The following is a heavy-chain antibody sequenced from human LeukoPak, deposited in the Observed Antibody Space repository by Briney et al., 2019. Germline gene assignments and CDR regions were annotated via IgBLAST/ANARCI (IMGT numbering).Heavy chain of an antibody. V-gene: IGHV1-46*01. D-gene: IGHD3-9*01. CDR2: INPSGGST. J-gene: IGHJ4*02. CDR1: GYTFTSYY. CDR3: ARAPPPGWLLLAGLEFDY. Sequence: GASVKVSCKASGYTFTSYYMHWVRQAPGQGLEWMGIINPSGGSTSYAQKFQGRVTMTRDMSTSTVYMELSSLRSEDTAVYYCARAPPPGWLLLAGLEFDYWGQGTLVTVSS.